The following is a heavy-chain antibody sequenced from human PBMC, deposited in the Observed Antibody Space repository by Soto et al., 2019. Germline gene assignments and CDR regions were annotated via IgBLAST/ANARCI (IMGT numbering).Heavy chain of an antibody. Sequence: GGSLRLSCAASGFTFSSYAMHWVRQAPGKGLEWVAVISYDGSNKYYADTVKGRFTNSRDNAKNTLNLQLNSLRAEATAVYYCAAYYYDSSGYPFDYWGQGTLVTVSS. CDR2: ISYDGSNK. J-gene: IGHJ4*02. CDR1: GFTFSSYA. V-gene: IGHV3-30-3*01. D-gene: IGHD3-22*01. CDR3: AAYYYDSSGYPFDY.